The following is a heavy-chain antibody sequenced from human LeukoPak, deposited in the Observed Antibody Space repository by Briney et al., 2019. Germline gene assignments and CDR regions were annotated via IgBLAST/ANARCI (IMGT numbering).Heavy chain of an antibody. Sequence: SVKVSCKASGGTFSSYAISWVRQAPGQGLEWMGGIIPIFGTANYAQKFQGRVTITADKSTSTAYMELSSLRSEDTAVYYCARASIVGATFGRWFDPWGQGTLVTVSS. D-gene: IGHD1-26*01. V-gene: IGHV1-69*06. J-gene: IGHJ5*02. CDR1: GGTFSSYA. CDR3: ARASIVGATFGRWFDP. CDR2: IIPIFGTA.